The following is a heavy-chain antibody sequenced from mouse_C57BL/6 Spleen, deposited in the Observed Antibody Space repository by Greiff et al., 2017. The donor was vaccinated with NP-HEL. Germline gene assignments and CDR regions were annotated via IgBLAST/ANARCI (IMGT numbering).Heavy chain of an antibody. J-gene: IGHJ3*01. V-gene: IGHV1-53*01. CDR1: GYTFTSYW. CDR2: INPSNGGT. Sequence: VQLQQPGTELVKPGASVKLSCKASGYTFTSYWMHWVKQRPGQGLEWIGNINPSNGGTNYNEKFKSKATLTVDKSSSTAYMQLISLTSEDSAVYYCARFPLYDGYSLAYWGQGTLVTVSA. D-gene: IGHD2-3*01. CDR3: ARFPLYDGYSLAY.